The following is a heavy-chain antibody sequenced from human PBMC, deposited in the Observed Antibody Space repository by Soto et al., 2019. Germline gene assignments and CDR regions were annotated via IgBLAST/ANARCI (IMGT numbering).Heavy chain of an antibody. J-gene: IGHJ3*01. Sequence: GASVKVSCKASGYTFTNFGVSWVRQAPGQGPVWMGWISTSNGNTNSGQNFQDRVTMSTDTSTTTAYMELRSLTSDDTAMYFCARWAFGTNDWYFGALDFWGQGTLVTVSS. CDR2: ISTSNGNT. CDR1: GYTFTNFG. V-gene: IGHV1-18*04. D-gene: IGHD3-9*01. CDR3: ARWAFGTNDWYFGALDF.